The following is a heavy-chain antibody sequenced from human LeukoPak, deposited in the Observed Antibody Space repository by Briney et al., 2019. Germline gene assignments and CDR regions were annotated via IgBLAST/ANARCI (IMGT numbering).Heavy chain of an antibody. CDR1: SGSISSSIYY. J-gene: IGHJ4*02. CDR2: IYYSGST. Sequence: PSETLSLTCTVSSGSISSSIYYWGWIRQPPGKGLEWIGNIYYSGSTYYNPSLKSRVTISVDTSKNQFSLKLSSVTAADTAVYYCARHDASGYYGLYWGQGTLVTVSS. V-gene: IGHV4-39*01. CDR3: ARHDASGYYGLY. D-gene: IGHD3-22*01.